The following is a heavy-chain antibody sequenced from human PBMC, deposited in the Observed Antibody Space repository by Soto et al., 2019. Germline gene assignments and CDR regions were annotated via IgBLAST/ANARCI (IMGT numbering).Heavy chain of an antibody. V-gene: IGHV1-69*06. J-gene: IGHJ6*02. D-gene: IGHD5-18*01. Sequence: QVQLVQSGAEVKKPGSSVKVSCKASGGTFSSYAISWVRQAPGQGLEWMGGTIPIFGTANYEQKFQGRVTITAGKSTCTADMELSRLRSEDTGVYYCARKYSDAGGMDICGQGTPVTVAS. CDR2: TIPIFGTA. CDR3: ARKYSDAGGMDI. CDR1: GGTFSSYA.